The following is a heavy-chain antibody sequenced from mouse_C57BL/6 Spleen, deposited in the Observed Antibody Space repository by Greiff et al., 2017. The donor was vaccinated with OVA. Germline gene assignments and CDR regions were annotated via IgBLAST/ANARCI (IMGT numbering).Heavy chain of an antibody. Sequence: QVQLQQSGAELVKPGASVKISCKASGYAFSSYWMNWVKQRPGKGLEWIGQIYPGDGDTNYNGKFKGKATLTADKSSSTAYMQLSSLTSEDSAVYFCARSPFITTVVEDAMDYWGQGTSVTVSS. CDR2: IYPGDGDT. CDR1: GYAFSSYW. V-gene: IGHV1-80*01. D-gene: IGHD1-1*01. CDR3: ARSPFITTVVEDAMDY. J-gene: IGHJ4*01.